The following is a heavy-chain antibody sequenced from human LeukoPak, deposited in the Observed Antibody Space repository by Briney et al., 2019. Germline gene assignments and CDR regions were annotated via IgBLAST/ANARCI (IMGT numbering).Heavy chain of an antibody. CDR3: DGGPGNY. V-gene: IGHV3-48*01. Sequence: GGSQRLSCAASGFTFNTYSMNWIRQAPGKGLEWVSHIDVIRNTIYYADSVKGRFSISRDNAKNSLFLQMNSLRAEDTAVYYCDGGPGNYWGQGTLVTVSS. J-gene: IGHJ4*02. CDR2: IDVIRNTI. D-gene: IGHD1-26*01. CDR1: GFTFNTYS.